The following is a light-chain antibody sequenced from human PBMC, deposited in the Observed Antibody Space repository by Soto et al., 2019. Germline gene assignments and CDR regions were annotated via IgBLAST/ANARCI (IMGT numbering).Light chain of an antibody. CDR2: DVS. J-gene: IGLJ2*01. CDR1: SSDVGGYNY. Sequence: QSALTQPPSVSGSPGQSVTISCTGTSSDVGGYNYVSWYQQHPGKAPKLMIYDVSNRPSGVSDRFSGSKSGNTASLTISGLQAEDEADYYCSSYAGSSTGVFGGGTKLTVL. CDR3: SSYAGSSTGV. V-gene: IGLV2-11*01.